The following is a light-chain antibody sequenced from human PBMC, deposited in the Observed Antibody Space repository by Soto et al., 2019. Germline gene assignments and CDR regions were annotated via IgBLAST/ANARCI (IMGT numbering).Light chain of an antibody. CDR1: QSVSSY. V-gene: IGKV3-20*01. Sequence: IVFTQYPATLSLSPGERDPLSCRASQSVSSYLAWYQQKPGQAPRLLIYGASSRATGIPDRFSGSGSGTDFTLTISRLEPEDFAVYYCQQYGSSSSLTFGGGTKVEIK. CDR3: QQYGSSSSLT. CDR2: GAS. J-gene: IGKJ4*01.